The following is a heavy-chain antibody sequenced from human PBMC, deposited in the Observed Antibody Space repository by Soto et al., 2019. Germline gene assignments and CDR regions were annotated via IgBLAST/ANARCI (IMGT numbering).Heavy chain of an antibody. CDR1: GFTFSTYA. D-gene: IGHD1-1*01. CDR2: ISGSGGST. V-gene: IGHV3-23*01. J-gene: IGHJ4*02. CDR3: TKRPTPGDQ. Sequence: EVQMLESGGGLAQPGGSLRLSCATSGFTFSTYAMSWVRQAPGKGLEWVSSISGSGGSTFYADSVEGRFTISRDNSKNTPFLQMSRLRAEDTAVYFCTKRPTPGDQWGQGTLVTVSS.